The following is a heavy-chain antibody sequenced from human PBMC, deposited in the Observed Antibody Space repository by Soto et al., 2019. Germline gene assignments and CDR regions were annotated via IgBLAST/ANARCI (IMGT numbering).Heavy chain of an antibody. Sequence: QVQLVQSGAEVKKPGSSVKVSCKASGGTFSSYAISWVRQAPGQGLEWMGGIIPISGTANYAQKFQGRVTMTADESTGTADMSVTRLRSEDTAVYYAARALGSSTSLEIYFYYYYGMDVWGQGTTVTVSS. CDR2: IIPISGTA. CDR1: GGTFSSYA. J-gene: IGHJ6*02. CDR3: ARALGSSTSLEIYFYYYYGMDV. V-gene: IGHV1-69*01. D-gene: IGHD2-2*01.